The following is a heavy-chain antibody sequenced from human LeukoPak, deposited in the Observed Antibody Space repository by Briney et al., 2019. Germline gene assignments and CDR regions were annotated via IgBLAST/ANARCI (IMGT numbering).Heavy chain of an antibody. CDR1: GFTFSNFP. CDR2: VSSDGGST. CDR3: VKAILFGSVSYYAD. V-gene: IGHV3-64D*09. J-gene: IGHJ4*02. D-gene: IGHD3-22*01. Sequence: GGSLRLSCSASGFTFSNFPMHWVRQAPGKGLEYVSAVSSDGGSTYYADSVRGRFTISRDNSKNTLSLQMGSLGAEDTAVYYCVKAILFGSVSYYADWGQGTLVTVSS.